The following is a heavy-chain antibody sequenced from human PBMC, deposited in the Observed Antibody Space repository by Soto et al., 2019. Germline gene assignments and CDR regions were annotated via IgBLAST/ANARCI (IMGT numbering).Heavy chain of an antibody. Sequence: SVKVSCKASGGTVSSYSITWVRQAPGKGLEWMGVFIPIFVSAHYAPKFQGRITITADESTSTAYMELSGLTSEDTAIYYCARDVSSDTTGFRGYDLWGQGTQVTVSS. D-gene: IGHD3-10*01. CDR2: FIPIFVSA. CDR1: GGTVSSYS. J-gene: IGHJ4*02. V-gene: IGHV1-69*13. CDR3: ARDVSSDTTGFRGYDL.